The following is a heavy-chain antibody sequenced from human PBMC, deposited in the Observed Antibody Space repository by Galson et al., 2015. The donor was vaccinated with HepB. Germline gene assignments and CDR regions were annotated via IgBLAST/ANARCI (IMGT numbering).Heavy chain of an antibody. D-gene: IGHD3-22*01. J-gene: IGHJ4*02. CDR3: ARDPDAYYDSSGYLTH. V-gene: IGHV3-21*01. CDR2: ISSSSSYI. Sequence: SLRLSCAASGFTFSSYSMNWVRQAPGKGLEWVSSISSSSSYIYYADSVKGRFTISRDNAKNSLYLQMNSLRAEDTAVYYCARDPDAYYDSSGYLTHWGQGTLVTVSS. CDR1: GFTFSSYS.